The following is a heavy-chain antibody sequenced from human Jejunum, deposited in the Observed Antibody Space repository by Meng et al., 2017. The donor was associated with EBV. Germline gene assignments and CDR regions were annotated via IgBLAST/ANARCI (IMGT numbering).Heavy chain of an antibody. D-gene: IGHD3-3*01. J-gene: IGHJ4*02. CDR3: ARYGSGYFPALWY. CDR1: GDSIRSSNW. CDR2: IYHSGST. V-gene: IGHV4-4*02. Sequence: QAQLHEAVPDLVTHSGSPSHTCACPGDSIRSSNWWSWVRQRPGKGLEWIGEIYHSGSTNYNPSLKSRVTISVDKSKNQFSLKLSSVTAADTAVYYCARYGSGYFPALWYWGQGTLVTVSS.